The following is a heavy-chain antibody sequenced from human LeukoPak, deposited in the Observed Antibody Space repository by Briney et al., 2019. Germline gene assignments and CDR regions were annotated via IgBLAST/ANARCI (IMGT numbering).Heavy chain of an antibody. V-gene: IGHV1-18*01. J-gene: IGHJ4*02. D-gene: IGHD2-15*01. Sequence: ASVKVSCKASGYTFTSYGISWVRQAPGQGLGGMGGSNAYNRNTNYAQKLQGRVTMTTDTSTSTAYMELRSLRSDDTAVYYCARLADRYCSGGSCYPYYWGQGTLVTVSS. CDR1: GYTFTSYG. CDR3: ARLADRYCSGGSCYPYY. CDR2: SNAYNRNT.